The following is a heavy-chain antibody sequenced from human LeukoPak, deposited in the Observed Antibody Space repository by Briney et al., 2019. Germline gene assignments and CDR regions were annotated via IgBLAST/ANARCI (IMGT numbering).Heavy chain of an antibody. V-gene: IGHV3-66*01. CDR3: ARDSRITFGGVIVIGY. CDR2: IYSGGST. CDR1: GFTFSSYS. J-gene: IGHJ4*02. D-gene: IGHD3-16*02. Sequence: GGSLRLSCAASGFTFSSYSMSWVRQAPGKGLEWVSVIYSGGSTYYADSVKGRFTISRDNSKNTLYLQMNSLRAEDTAVYYCARDSRITFGGVIVIGYWGQGTLVTVSS.